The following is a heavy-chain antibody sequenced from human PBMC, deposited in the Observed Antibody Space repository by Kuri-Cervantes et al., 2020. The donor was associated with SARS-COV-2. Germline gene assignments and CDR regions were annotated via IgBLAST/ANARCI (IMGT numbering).Heavy chain of an antibody. V-gene: IGHV3-7*01. D-gene: IGHD2/OR15-2a*01. CDR3: AREGGDGYTTFSAFNY. CDR2: IKQDGSEK. CDR1: GFTFSSYW. Sequence: ETLSLTCAASGFTFSSYWMSWVRQAPGKGLEWVANIKQDGSEKYYVDSVKGRFTISRDNSRNTLYLQMSRLRPEDTAVYYCAREGGDGYTTFSAFNYWGQGTLVTVSS. J-gene: IGHJ4*02.